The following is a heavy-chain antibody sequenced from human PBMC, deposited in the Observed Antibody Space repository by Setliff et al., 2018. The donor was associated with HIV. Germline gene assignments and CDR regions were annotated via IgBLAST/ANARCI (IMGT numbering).Heavy chain of an antibody. CDR1: GDSISSSSHY. CDR3: ATRNTLRYFEWLTYSYYYMDV. V-gene: IGHV4-39*01. J-gene: IGHJ6*03. Sequence: KPSETLSLTCTVSGDSISSSSHYWGWIRQPPGKGLEWIGSIYYSGSTYYNPSLKSRVTISVDTSENQFSLKLSSVTAADTAGYYCATRNTLRYFEWLTYSYYYMDVWGKGTTVTVSS. CDR2: IYYSGST. D-gene: IGHD3-9*01.